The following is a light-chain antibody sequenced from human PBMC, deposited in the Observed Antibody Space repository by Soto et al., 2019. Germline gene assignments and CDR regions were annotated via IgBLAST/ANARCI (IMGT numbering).Light chain of an antibody. J-gene: IGLJ3*02. V-gene: IGLV2-14*01. CDR1: SSDVGGYNY. CDR2: EVS. Sequence: QSVLTQPASVSGSLGQSITISCTGTSSDVGGYNYVSWYQQHLGKAPKLMIYEVSNRPSGVSNRFSGSKSGNTASLTISGLRAEDEADYYCDSYTSSSTLVFGGGTKLTVL. CDR3: DSYTSSSTLV.